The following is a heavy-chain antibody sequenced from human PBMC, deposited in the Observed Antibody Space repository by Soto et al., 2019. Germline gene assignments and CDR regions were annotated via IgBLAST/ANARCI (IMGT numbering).Heavy chain of an antibody. CDR1: GFTFSSYA. J-gene: IGHJ6*02. V-gene: IGHV3-23*01. D-gene: IGHD4-17*01. CDR3: AKRRSYGGYGVYYYYGMDV. CDR2: ISGSGGST. Sequence: EVQLLESGGGLVQPGGSLRLSCAASGFTFSSYAMSWVRQAPGKGLEWVSAISGSGGSTYYADSVKGRFTISRDNSKKTLYLHMNSVRAEDTAVYYCAKRRSYGGYGVYYYYGMDVWGQGTTVTVSS.